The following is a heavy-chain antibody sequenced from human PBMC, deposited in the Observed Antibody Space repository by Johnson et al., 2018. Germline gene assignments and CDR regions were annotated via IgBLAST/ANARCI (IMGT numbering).Heavy chain of an antibody. CDR1: GFSLANYG. CDR2: MWHDGGNE. Sequence: QVQLQESGGGVVQPGRSLRLSCAASGFSLANYGIHWVRQSPVKGLEWVAFMWHDGGNERHADSVKGRFTISRGNAKNSLYLEMNSLTAEDTAVYYCAKGGGVWGSYRWQEYYRDVGGKGTTVTVSS. J-gene: IGHJ6*03. V-gene: IGHV3-30*02. D-gene: IGHD3-16*02. CDR3: AKGGGVWGSYRWQEYYRDV.